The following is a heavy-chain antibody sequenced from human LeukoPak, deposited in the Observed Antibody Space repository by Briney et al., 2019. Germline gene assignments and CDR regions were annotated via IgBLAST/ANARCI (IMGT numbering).Heavy chain of an antibody. Sequence: RSSETLSLTCTVSGGTVSSRSDYWGWIRQPPGKGLEWIGSIYDGVNTYYNASLKSRVTVSVDTSKNQLSLTLSSVTAADTAVYHCARSGYYFYFDYWGQGTLVTVSS. CDR2: IYDGVNT. D-gene: IGHD3-3*01. V-gene: IGHV4-39*01. J-gene: IGHJ4*02. CDR1: GGTVSSRSDY. CDR3: ARSGYYFYFDY.